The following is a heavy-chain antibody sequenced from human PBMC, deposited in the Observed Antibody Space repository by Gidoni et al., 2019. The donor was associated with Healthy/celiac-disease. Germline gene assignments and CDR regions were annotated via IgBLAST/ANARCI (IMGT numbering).Heavy chain of an antibody. CDR1: GFTFSSYS. Sequence: EVQLVESGGGLVKPGGSLRLSCAASGFTFSSYSMNWVRQAPGKGLEWVSSISSSSSYIYYADSVKGRFTISRDNAKNSLYLQMNSLRAEDTAVYYCARGRGYDSSGYYSEPFDYWGQGTLVTVSS. J-gene: IGHJ4*02. CDR2: ISSSSSYI. V-gene: IGHV3-21*01. CDR3: ARGRGYDSSGYYSEPFDY. D-gene: IGHD3-22*01.